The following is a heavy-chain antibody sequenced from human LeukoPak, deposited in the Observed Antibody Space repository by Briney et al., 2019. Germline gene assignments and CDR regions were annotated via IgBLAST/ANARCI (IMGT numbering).Heavy chain of an antibody. CDR3: ARQGIDAFDI. CDR2: IYYTGTS. CDR1: GGSISSHY. Sequence: NPSETLSLTCTVSGGSISSHYWSWIRQPPGKGLEWIAYIYYTGTSNYNPSLKSRVTISVDTSKNQISLRLSSVTAADTAVYYCARQGIDAFDIWGQGTLVTVSS. J-gene: IGHJ3*02. V-gene: IGHV4-59*08.